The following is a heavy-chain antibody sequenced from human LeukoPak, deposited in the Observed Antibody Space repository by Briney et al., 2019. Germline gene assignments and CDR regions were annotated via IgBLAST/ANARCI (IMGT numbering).Heavy chain of an antibody. CDR1: GFTFSSYW. D-gene: IGHD2-2*01. CDR2: IKQDGSEK. CDR3: ARQGEDIVVVIDYQYMDV. J-gene: IGHJ6*03. V-gene: IGHV3-7*01. Sequence: GGSLRLSCAASGFTFSSYWMSWVRQAPGKGLEWVANIKQDGSEKYYVDSVKGRFTISRDNAKKLLYMQMNSLRAEDTVVYYCARQGEDIVVVIDYQYMDVWGKGTTVTVSS.